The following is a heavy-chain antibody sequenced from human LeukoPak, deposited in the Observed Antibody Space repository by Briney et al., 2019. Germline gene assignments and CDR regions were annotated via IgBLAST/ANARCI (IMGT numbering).Heavy chain of an antibody. CDR2: TSGSGGST. D-gene: IGHD3/OR15-3a*01. CDR3: ATKSLWTQYAFDI. Sequence: GESLRLSCAASGITFSSYAMSWVRQAPGKGLEWVSGTSGSGGSTYYADAVKGRFTISRDNSKNTLYLQMNSLRAEDTAAYSCATKSLWTQYAFDIWGQGTMVTVSS. CDR1: GITFSSYA. V-gene: IGHV3-23*01. J-gene: IGHJ3*02.